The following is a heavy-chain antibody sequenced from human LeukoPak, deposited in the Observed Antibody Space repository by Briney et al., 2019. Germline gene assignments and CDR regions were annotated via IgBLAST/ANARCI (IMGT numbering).Heavy chain of an antibody. CDR3: ARAGFYASVNQYYYYYYMDV. D-gene: IGHD2/OR15-2a*01. CDR2: IRSDGDNK. CDR1: GFSFSSYG. Sequence: GGSLRLSCAASGFSFSSYGMHWVRQAPGKGLEWVAFIRSDGDNKYYADSVKGRFTISRDNSKNTVYLEMSSLRAEDTAVYYCARAGFYASVNQYYYYYYMDVWGTGTTVTVSS. V-gene: IGHV3-30*02. J-gene: IGHJ6*03.